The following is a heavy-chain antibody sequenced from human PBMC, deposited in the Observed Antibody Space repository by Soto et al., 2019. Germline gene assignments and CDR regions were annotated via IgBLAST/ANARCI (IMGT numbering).Heavy chain of an antibody. J-gene: IGHJ4*02. CDR3: ARDGATTGSVFLDY. D-gene: IGHD1-1*01. CDR2: ISYSGST. Sequence: QVQLQESGPGLVKPSETLSLTCTVSGGSISGYFWTWIRQPPGKGLEWVGYISYSGSTNYNYSLKSRVTMSIDTSKNQFSLRLTSVTAADPAVYYCARDGATTGSVFLDYWGQGTLVTVSS. CDR1: GGSISGYF. V-gene: IGHV4-59*01.